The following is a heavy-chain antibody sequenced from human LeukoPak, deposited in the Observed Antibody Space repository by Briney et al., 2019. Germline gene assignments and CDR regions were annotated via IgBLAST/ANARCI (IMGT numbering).Heavy chain of an antibody. Sequence: GASVKVSCKASGFTFSSSAVQWVRQATGQGLEWMGWMNPNSGNTGYAQRFQGRLTLTRNTSITTAYMELTSLRSEDTAVYYCARGISWGQGTLVTVSS. J-gene: IGHJ5*02. CDR3: ARGIS. V-gene: IGHV1-8*01. CDR1: GFTFSSSA. CDR2: MNPNSGNT.